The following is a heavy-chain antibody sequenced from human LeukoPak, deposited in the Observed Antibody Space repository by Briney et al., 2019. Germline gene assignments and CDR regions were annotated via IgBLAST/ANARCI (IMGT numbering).Heavy chain of an antibody. CDR1: GGSISNYY. D-gene: IGHD1-26*01. J-gene: IGHJ5*02. Sequence: SETLSLTCTVSGGSISNYYWSWIRQSAGKGLAWIGRINTSGSTNYNPSLKSRVTMSVDTSKNQFSLKLSYVTDADTAVYYCAREVSVGANRTLDPWGGGTLVTVSS. CDR3: AREVSVGANRTLDP. CDR2: INTSGST. V-gene: IGHV4-4*07.